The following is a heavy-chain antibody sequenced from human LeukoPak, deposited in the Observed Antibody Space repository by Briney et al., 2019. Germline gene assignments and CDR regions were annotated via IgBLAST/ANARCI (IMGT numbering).Heavy chain of an antibody. CDR2: IYYTGST. V-gene: IGHV4-39*07. J-gene: IGHJ3*02. CDR1: DGSINSGSYY. CDR3: ARDLYLMLGLFDI. Sequence: SETLSLTCSVSDGSINSGSYYWGWIRQPSGKGLEWVGSIYYTGSTYYNPSLKSRVTISVDTSKKQFSLTVSSVTAADTAVYYCARDLYLMLGLFDIWGQGTTVIVSS. D-gene: IGHD3-16*01.